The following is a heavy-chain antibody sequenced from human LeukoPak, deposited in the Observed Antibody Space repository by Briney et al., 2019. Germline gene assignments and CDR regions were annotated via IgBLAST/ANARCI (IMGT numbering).Heavy chain of an antibody. CDR3: ARDRWQTTVTFDY. V-gene: IGHV3-21*01. J-gene: IGHJ4*02. Sequence: PGGSLRLSCAASGFTFSSYSMNWVRQTPGKGLEWVSSISSSSSYIYYADSVKGRFTISRDNAKNSLYLQMNSLRAEDTAVYYCARDRWQTTVTFDYWGQGTLVTVSS. D-gene: IGHD4-17*01. CDR1: GFTFSSYS. CDR2: ISSSSSYI.